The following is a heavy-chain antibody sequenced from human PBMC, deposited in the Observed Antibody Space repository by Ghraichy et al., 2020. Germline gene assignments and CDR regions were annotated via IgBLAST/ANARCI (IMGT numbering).Heavy chain of an antibody. D-gene: IGHD3-10*01. Sequence: SETLSLTCAVYGGSFSGYYWSWIRQPPGKGLEWIGEINHSGSTNYNPFLKSRVTISVDTSKNQFSLKLSSVTAADTAVYYCARERVSYGSGDLDYWGQGTLVTVSS. CDR2: INHSGST. CDR3: ARERVSYGSGDLDY. J-gene: IGHJ4*02. V-gene: IGHV4-34*01. CDR1: GGSFSGYY.